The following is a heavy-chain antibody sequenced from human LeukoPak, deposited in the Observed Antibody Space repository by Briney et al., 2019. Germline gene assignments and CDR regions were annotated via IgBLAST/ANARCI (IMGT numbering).Heavy chain of an antibody. J-gene: IGHJ4*02. CDR3: ARDLREGYCSGGSCYFSPPFDY. D-gene: IGHD2-15*01. Sequence: SETLSLTCTVSGYSISSGYYWGWIRQPPGKGLEWIGSIYHSGSTYYNPSLKSRVTISVDTSKNQFSLKLSSVTAADTAVYYCARDLREGYCSGGSCYFSPPFDYWGQGTLVTVSS. CDR1: GYSISSGYY. CDR2: IYHSGST. V-gene: IGHV4-38-2*02.